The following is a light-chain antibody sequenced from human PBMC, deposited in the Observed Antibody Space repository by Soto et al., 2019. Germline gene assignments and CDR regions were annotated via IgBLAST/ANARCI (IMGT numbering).Light chain of an antibody. V-gene: IGKV1-5*01. CDR2: DVS. J-gene: IGKJ1*01. CDR1: QSIGDS. CDR3: QQYNGYSRT. Sequence: DITMTESPSTLSASVGDRVTITCRASQSIGDSLAWYQQKPGKAPYLLISDVSSLERGVPSRFSGSGSGTEFTLTISSMQPDDFATFYCQQYNGYSRTFGQGTKVDIK.